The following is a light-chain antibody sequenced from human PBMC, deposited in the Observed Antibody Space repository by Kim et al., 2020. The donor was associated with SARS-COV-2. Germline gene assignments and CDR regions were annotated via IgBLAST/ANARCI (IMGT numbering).Light chain of an antibody. CDR3: CSYAGSYTYV. CDR1: SRDVGGNNY. CDR2: DGS. Sequence: GQSGNRSCTRTSRDVGGNNYVSWYQQHAGKARELVIYDGSKRPSGVPDRFSGSKSGNTASLTISGLQAEDEADYYCCSYAGSYTYVFGAGTKVTVL. V-gene: IGLV2-11*01. J-gene: IGLJ1*01.